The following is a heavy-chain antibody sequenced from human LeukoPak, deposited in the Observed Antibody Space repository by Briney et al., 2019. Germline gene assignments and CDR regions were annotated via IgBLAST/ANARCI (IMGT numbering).Heavy chain of an antibody. Sequence: RGSLRLSRAASGFTPSNYAISWVRQAPGTGLEGVSGISGRGDITVYADSVRGRFTISRDNSKDTLYLQMSSLRAEDTAVYVCAKDQGSGHGAYTWGTFDSWGLGTLVTVFS. V-gene: IGHV3-23*01. D-gene: IGHD4/OR15-4a*01. J-gene: IGHJ4*01. CDR2: ISGRGDIT. CDR3: AKDQGSGHGAYTWGTFDS. CDR1: GFTPSNYA.